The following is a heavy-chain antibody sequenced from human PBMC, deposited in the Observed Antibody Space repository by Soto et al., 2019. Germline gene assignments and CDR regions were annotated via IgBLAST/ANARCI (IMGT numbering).Heavy chain of an antibody. D-gene: IGHD3-9*01. CDR3: ARHPGYYDILTGYTTYYFDY. V-gene: IGHV4-30-2*03. CDR1: GGSISSGGYS. J-gene: IGHJ4*02. Sequence: SETLSLTCAVSGGSISSGGYSWSWIRQPPGKGLEWIGTIYYSGSTDYNPSLKSRVTISLDTPKNQFSLKLSSVTAADTAVYYCARHPGYYDILTGYTTYYFDYWGQGILVTVSS. CDR2: IYYSGST.